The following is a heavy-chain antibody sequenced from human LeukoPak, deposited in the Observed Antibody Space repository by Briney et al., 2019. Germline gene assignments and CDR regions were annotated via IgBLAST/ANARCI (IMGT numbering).Heavy chain of an antibody. J-gene: IGHJ3*02. CDR3: ARHHSSGYYRDAFDI. CDR2: ISPSGST. Sequence: KSSETLSLTCTVSGGSINGGNYYWTWLRQPAGKGLEWIGRISPSGSTNHNPSLTSRVTISVDTSKNQFSLKLSSVTAADTAVYYCARHHSSGYYRDAFDIWGQGTMLTVSS. CDR1: GGSINGGNYY. D-gene: IGHD3-22*01. V-gene: IGHV4-61*02.